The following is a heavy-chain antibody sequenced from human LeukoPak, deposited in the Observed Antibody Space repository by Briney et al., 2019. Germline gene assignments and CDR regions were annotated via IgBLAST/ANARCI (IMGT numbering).Heavy chain of an antibody. Sequence: SETLSLTCTVSGGSISSYYWSWIRQPPGKGLEWIGYIYYSGSTNYNPSLKSRVTISVDTSKNQFSLKLSSVTAADTAVYYCARGQNYYDSSGYYYYFDYWGQGTLVIVSS. J-gene: IGHJ4*02. CDR3: ARGQNYYDSSGYYYYFDY. D-gene: IGHD3-22*01. CDR2: IYYSGST. CDR1: GGSISSYY. V-gene: IGHV4-59*01.